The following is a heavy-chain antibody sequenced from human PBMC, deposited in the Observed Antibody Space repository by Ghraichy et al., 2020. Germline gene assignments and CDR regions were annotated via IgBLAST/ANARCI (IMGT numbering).Heavy chain of an antibody. CDR2: ISSSSKTI. V-gene: IGHV3-48*01. CDR1: GFTFSSYT. CDR3: ALRHANFWSGFDC. Sequence: GGSLRLSCAASGFTFSSYTMDWVRQAPGKGLEWVSSISSSSKTIYYADSVKGRFTVSRDNAKNSLYLRMNSLRAEDTAVYYCALRHANFWSGFDCWGQGALVIVSS. D-gene: IGHD3-3*01. J-gene: IGHJ4*02.